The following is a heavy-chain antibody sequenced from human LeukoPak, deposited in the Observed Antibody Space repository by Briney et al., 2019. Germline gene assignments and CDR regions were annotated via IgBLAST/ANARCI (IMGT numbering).Heavy chain of an antibody. Sequence: SETLSLTCTVSGGSISSYYWSWIRQPPAKGREWIGYIYYSGSTNYNPSLTSRVTISVDTSKNQFSLKLSSVTAADTAVYYCARGTYYDFWSGYYDFDYWGQGTLVTVSS. CDR3: ARGTYYDFWSGYYDFDY. J-gene: IGHJ4*02. D-gene: IGHD3-3*01. CDR1: GGSISSYY. V-gene: IGHV4-59*01. CDR2: IYYSGST.